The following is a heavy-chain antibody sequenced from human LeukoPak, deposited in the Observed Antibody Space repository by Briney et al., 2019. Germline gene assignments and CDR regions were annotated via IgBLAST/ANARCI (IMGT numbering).Heavy chain of an antibody. Sequence: PGGSPRLSCEGSGFIFYSYAMHWVRQAPGKGLEWVSAISGSGGSTYYADSVKGRFTISRDNSKNTLYLQMSSLRAEDTAVYYCAKDDGGIPNIPDYWGQGTLVTVSS. J-gene: IGHJ4*02. CDR1: GFIFYSYA. CDR3: AKDDGGIPNIPDY. D-gene: IGHD6-13*01. V-gene: IGHV3-23*01. CDR2: ISGSGGST.